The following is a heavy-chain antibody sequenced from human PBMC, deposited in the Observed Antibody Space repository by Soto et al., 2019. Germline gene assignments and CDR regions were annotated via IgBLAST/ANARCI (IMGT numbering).Heavy chain of an antibody. CDR2: TYQSGSA. CDR3: ARDYYGMDV. V-gene: IGHV4-30-2*06. J-gene: IGHJ6*02. Sequence: QVQLQESGSGLVKPSQTLFLTCTVSGGSISSGGYSWTWIRQSPGKGLEWIGYTYQSGSAYYNPSLKSRVTISVDRSKNQFSLNLTSVTAADTAVYYCARDYYGMDVWGQGTTVTVSS. CDR1: GGSISSGGYS.